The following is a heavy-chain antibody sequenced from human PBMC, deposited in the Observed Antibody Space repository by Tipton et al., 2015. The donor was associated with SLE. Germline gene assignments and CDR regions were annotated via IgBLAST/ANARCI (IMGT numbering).Heavy chain of an antibody. CDR2: IYYSGST. CDR3: ARERSSTSLYYMDV. V-gene: IGHV4-39*07. J-gene: IGHJ6*03. CDR1: GGSISSRGYY. D-gene: IGHD2-2*01. Sequence: TLSLTCSVSGGSISSRGYYWGWIRQPPGMGLEWIGSIYYSGSTFHNPSLKSRVTISVDTSKNQFSLKLSSVTAADTAVYYCARERSSTSLYYMDVWGKGTTVTVSS.